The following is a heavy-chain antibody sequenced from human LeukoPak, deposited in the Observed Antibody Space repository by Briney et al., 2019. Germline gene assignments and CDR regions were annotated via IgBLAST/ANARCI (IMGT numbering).Heavy chain of an antibody. D-gene: IGHD2-15*01. CDR2: INQDGSER. CDR3: AREWPVVVAATRQDAFDI. Sequence: HPGGSLRLSCAASGFTFSSYCMSWVRQAPGKGLEWVANINQDGSERYQVDSVKGRFTISRDNAQNSLHLQMDSLRAEDTAVYYCAREWPVVVAATRQDAFDIWGQGTMVTVSS. J-gene: IGHJ3*02. CDR1: GFTFSSYC. V-gene: IGHV3-7*01.